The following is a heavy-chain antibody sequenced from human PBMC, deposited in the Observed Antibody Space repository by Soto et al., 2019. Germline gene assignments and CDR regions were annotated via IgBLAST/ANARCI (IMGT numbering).Heavy chain of an antibody. Sequence: SETLSLTCAVYGGSFSGYYWSWIRQPPGKGLEWIGEINHSGSTNYNPSLKSRVTISVDTSKNQFSLKLNSVTAADTAVYYCARGGYDYIWGSYSCFDYWGQGTLVTVSS. D-gene: IGHD3-16*01. CDR1: GGSFSGYY. J-gene: IGHJ4*02. CDR2: INHSGST. V-gene: IGHV4-34*01. CDR3: ARGGYDYIWGSYSCFDY.